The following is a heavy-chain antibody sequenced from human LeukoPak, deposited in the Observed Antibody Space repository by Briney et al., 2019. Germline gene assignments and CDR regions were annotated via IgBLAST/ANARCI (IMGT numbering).Heavy chain of an antibody. D-gene: IGHD5-12*01. V-gene: IGHV3-53*01. Sequence: GGSLRLSCADSGFTFSSHWMHWVRQAPGKGLEWVSVIYSGGITYYADSVKGRFTISRDDSKNTLSLQMNSLRAEDTAMYYCATERGYSGFFDYWGQGTLVTVSS. CDR1: GFTFSSHW. CDR2: IYSGGIT. CDR3: ATERGYSGFFDY. J-gene: IGHJ4*02.